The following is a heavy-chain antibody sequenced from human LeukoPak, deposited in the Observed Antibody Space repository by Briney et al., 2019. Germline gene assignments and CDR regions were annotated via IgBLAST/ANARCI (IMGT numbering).Heavy chain of an antibody. CDR3: ARKAGGSSGWYEVYNWFDP. V-gene: IGHV1-69*13. CDR1: GYTFTSYA. CDR2: IIPIFGTA. D-gene: IGHD6-19*01. Sequence: ASVKVSCKPSGYTFTSYALSWVRQAPGQGLEWMGGIIPIFGTANYAQKFQGRVTITADESTSTAYMELSSLRSEDTAVYYCARKAGGSSGWYEVYNWFDPWGQGTLVTVSS. J-gene: IGHJ5*02.